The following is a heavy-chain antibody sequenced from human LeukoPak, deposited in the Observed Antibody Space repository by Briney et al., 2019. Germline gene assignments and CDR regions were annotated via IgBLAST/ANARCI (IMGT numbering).Heavy chain of an antibody. D-gene: IGHD5-12*01. CDR2: IWYDGSNK. Sequence: PGGSLRLSCAASGFTFSAYYVSWIRQAPGKGLEWVAVIWYDGSNKYYADSVKGRFTISRDNSKNTLYLQMNSLRAEDTAVYYCARETSATLPLRGSYYYYYMDVWGKGTTVTVSS. CDR1: GFTFSAYY. V-gene: IGHV3-33*08. J-gene: IGHJ6*03. CDR3: ARETSATLPLRGSYYYYYMDV.